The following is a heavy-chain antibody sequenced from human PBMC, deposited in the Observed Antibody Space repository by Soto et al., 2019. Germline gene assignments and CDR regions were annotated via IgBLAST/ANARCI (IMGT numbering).Heavy chain of an antibody. CDR3: ARPNWQPDYLEGFDL. CDR1: GYTFTSHG. V-gene: IGHV1-18*04. Sequence: AXVKVSCTTSGYTFTSHGISWVRWSPGRGLEWMGWISAYNGDTKYAQRVQDRVSMTTDTSTATAYIELRSLRFDDTAIYFCARPNWQPDYLEGFDLWGQGTPVTVSS. J-gene: IGHJ4*02. D-gene: IGHD7-27*01. CDR2: ISAYNGDT.